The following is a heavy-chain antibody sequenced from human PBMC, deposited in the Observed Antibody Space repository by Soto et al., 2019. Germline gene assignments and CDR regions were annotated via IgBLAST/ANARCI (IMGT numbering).Heavy chain of an antibody. Sequence: GGSLRLSCAASGFTFSSYWMSWVRQAPGKGLEWVANIKQDESEEYYVDSVKGRFTISRDNAKNSLYLQMNSLRAEDTAVYYCARDPNIVLVPAALRSYYYYYGMDVWGQGTTVTVSS. CDR2: IKQDESEE. J-gene: IGHJ6*02. V-gene: IGHV3-7*01. CDR3: ARDPNIVLVPAALRSYYYYYGMDV. CDR1: GFTFSSYW. D-gene: IGHD2-2*01.